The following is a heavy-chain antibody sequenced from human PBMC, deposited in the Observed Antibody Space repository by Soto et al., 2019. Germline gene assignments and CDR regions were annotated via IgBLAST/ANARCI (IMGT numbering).Heavy chain of an antibody. CDR3: ARVRFIVATHYYYYYMDV. V-gene: IGHV1-3*01. Sequence: QVPLVQSGAEVKKPGAPVKVSCKASGYTFTSYAMHWVRQAPGQRLEWMGWINAGNGNTKYSQKFQGRVTITRDTSASTAYMELSSLRSEDTAVYYCARVRFIVATHYYYYYMDVWGKGTTVTVSS. D-gene: IGHD5-12*01. CDR2: INAGNGNT. CDR1: GYTFTSYA. J-gene: IGHJ6*03.